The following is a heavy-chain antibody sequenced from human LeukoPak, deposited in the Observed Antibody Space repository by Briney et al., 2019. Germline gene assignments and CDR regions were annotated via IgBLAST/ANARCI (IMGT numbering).Heavy chain of an antibody. CDR1: GGSISSYY. J-gene: IGHJ4*02. CDR2: IYYSGST. Sequence: SETLSLTRTVSGGSISSYYWSWIRQPPGKGLEWIGYIYYSGSTNYNPSLKSRVTISVDTSKNQFSLKLSSVTAADTAVYYCAREVYMGYFDYWGQGTLVTVSS. D-gene: IGHD1-14*01. CDR3: AREVYMGYFDY. V-gene: IGHV4-59*01.